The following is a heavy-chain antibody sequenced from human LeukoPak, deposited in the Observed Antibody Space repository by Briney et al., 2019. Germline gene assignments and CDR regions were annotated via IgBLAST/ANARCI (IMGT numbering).Heavy chain of an antibody. CDR2: IWYDGSNK. V-gene: IGHV3-33*06. CDR3: AKEGGDWGEGYFDY. Sequence: PGRSLRLSCAASGFTFSSYGMHWVRQAPGKGLEWVAVIWYDGSNKYYADSVKGRFTISRDNSKNTLYLQMNSLRAEDTAVYYCAKEGGDWGEGYFDYWGQGTLVTVSS. CDR1: GFTFSSYG. D-gene: IGHD7-27*01. J-gene: IGHJ4*02.